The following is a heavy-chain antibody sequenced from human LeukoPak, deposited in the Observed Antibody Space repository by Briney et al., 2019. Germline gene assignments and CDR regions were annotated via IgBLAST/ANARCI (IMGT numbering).Heavy chain of an antibody. CDR2: ISAYNGNT. V-gene: IGHV1-18*01. CDR1: GYTFTSYG. J-gene: IGHJ4*02. Sequence: ASVKVSCKASGYTFTSYGISWVRQAPGQGLEWMGWISAYNGNTNYAQKLQGRVTMTTDTSTSTAYMELRSLRSDDTAVYSCARVGPIGYCSSTSCYLDYWGQGTLVTVSS. CDR3: ARVGPIGYCSSTSCYLDY. D-gene: IGHD2-2*01.